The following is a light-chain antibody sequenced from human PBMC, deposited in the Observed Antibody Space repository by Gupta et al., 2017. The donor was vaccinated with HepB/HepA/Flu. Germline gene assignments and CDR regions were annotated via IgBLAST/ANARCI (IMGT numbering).Light chain of an antibody. CDR3: QQEHNGPPEST. CDR1: QSVSSN. Sequence: EIVMTQSPATLSVSPGERAALSCWASQSVSSNLAWYQQKPGQAPRLLIYGASTRATGSNARCSGSGVGKEVTLTISSRHSEDFELYYCQQEHNGPPESTFGQGTNLDIK. V-gene: IGKV3-15*01. CDR2: GAS. J-gene: IGKJ2*01.